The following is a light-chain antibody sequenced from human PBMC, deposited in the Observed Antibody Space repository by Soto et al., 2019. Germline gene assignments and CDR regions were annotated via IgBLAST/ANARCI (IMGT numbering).Light chain of an antibody. J-gene: IGKJ1*01. Sequence: DIQMTQSPSTLSGSVGDRVTITCRASQTISSWLAWYQQKPGKAPKLLIYETSILHSGVPSRFSGSGSGTDFTLTISSLQSEDFAVYYCQQYNNWPRTFGQGTKVDIK. CDR3: QQYNNWPRT. CDR1: QTISSW. V-gene: IGKV1-5*03. CDR2: ETS.